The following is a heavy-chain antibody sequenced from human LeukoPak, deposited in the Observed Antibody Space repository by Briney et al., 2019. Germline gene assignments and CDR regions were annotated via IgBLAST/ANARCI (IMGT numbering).Heavy chain of an antibody. CDR1: GGSVSGYY. D-gene: IGHD2-21*02. J-gene: IGHJ4*02. CDR2: IYYNGAT. Sequence: SETLSLTCTVSGGSVSGYYWSWIRQPPGKGLEWIGYIYYNGATLYSPSFKSRLTMSVDTSGNHFSLKLTSVTAAETAVYYCARHDAVPVIRRGFDFWGQGTLVTVSS. CDR3: ARHDAVPVIRRGFDF. V-gene: IGHV4-59*08.